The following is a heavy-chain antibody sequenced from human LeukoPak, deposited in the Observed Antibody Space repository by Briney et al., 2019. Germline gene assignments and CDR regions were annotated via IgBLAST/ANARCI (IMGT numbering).Heavy chain of an antibody. Sequence: PGGSLRLSCAASGFTFSSYGMHWVRQAPGKELEWVAFIRYDGSNKYYADSVKGRFTISRDNSKNTLYLQMNSLRAEDTAVYYCAKDRLLWFGELLPPYYFDYWGQGTLVTASS. CDR1: GFTFSSYG. V-gene: IGHV3-30*02. D-gene: IGHD3-10*01. J-gene: IGHJ4*02. CDR2: IRYDGSNK. CDR3: AKDRLLWFGELLPPYYFDY.